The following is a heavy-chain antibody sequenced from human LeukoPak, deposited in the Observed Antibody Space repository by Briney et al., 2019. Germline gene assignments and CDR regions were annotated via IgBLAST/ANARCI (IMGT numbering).Heavy chain of an antibody. D-gene: IGHD3-3*01. CDR1: GFTFSNFW. J-gene: IGHJ6*02. V-gene: IGHV3-7*01. CDR2: IKQDETEK. CDR3: ARPHPRTVFGVFSYYYGMDV. Sequence: PGGSLRLSCTASGFTFSNFWMGWVRQAPGKGLEWVANIKQDETEKFYLGSVKGRFTISRDNAKNSLYLQMNSLRAEDTAVYYCARPHPRTVFGVFSYYYGMDVWGQGTTVTVSS.